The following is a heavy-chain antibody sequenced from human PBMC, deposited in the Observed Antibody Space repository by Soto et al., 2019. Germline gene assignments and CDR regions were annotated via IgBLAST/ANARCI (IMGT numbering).Heavy chain of an antibody. CDR1: GGTFNKYA. CDR2: IIPMFGTA. D-gene: IGHD3-22*01. V-gene: IGHV1-69*13. CDR3: ARGVHYDSSGYYYFY. Sequence: SVKVSCKASGGTFNKYAISWVRQAPGQGLEWMGGIIPMFGTANYAQNFQGRVTITADESTTTAYMELRSLRSEDTAVYYCARGVHYDSSGYYYFYWGQGTLVTVSS. J-gene: IGHJ4*02.